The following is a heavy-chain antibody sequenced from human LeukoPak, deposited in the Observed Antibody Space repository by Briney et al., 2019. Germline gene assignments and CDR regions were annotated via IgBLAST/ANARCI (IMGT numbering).Heavy chain of an antibody. J-gene: IGHJ5*01. CDR1: GGSISSGSYY. CDR3: AGRVGFYGSGSLNYFDP. Sequence: SETLSLTCTVSGGSISSGSYYWSWIRQPAGKGLEWIGRIYTSGSTNYNPSLKSRVSISVDTSKNHIALKLTSVTAADTAVYFCAGRVGFYGSGSLNYFDPWGQGILVSVS. V-gene: IGHV4-61*02. D-gene: IGHD3-10*01. CDR2: IYTSGST.